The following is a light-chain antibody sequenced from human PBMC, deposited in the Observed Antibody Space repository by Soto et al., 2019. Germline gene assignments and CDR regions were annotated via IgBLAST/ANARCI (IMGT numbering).Light chain of an antibody. J-gene: IGKJ3*01. CDR1: QSISSW. CDR2: DAS. V-gene: IGKV1-5*01. CDR3: HRYNRYLFT. Sequence: DIQMTQSPSTLSASVGDRVTITCRASQSISSWLAWYQEKPGKAPKLLIYDASSLESGVPSRVSGSGSGTEYSLIYCCLQPDDFAKYYCHRYNRYLFTFGPGTKVDIK.